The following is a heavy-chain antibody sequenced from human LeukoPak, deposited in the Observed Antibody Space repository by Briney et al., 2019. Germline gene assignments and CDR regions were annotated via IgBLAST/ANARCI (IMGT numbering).Heavy chain of an antibody. D-gene: IGHD5-18*01. J-gene: IGHJ4*02. CDR1: GLTLSGYW. V-gene: IGHV3-74*01. CDR3: ARARGNTYGYFEY. Sequence: PGGSLRLSCAASGLTLSGYWMHWVRQAPGEGLVWVSRINGDASSTSYADSVKGRFTISRDNAKSTLYLQMNSLRVEDTAVYYCARARGNTYGYFEYWGQGTLVTVSS. CDR2: INGDASST.